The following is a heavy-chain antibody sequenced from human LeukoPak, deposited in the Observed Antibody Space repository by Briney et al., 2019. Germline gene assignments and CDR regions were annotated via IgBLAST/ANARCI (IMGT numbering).Heavy chain of an antibody. CDR2: IWYDGSNK. D-gene: IGHD3-3*01. CDR3: ARVGRGHDFSNWFDP. V-gene: IGHV3-33*01. Sequence: PGGSLRLSCAASGFTFSSYGMHWVRQAPGKGLEWVAVIWYDGSNKYYADSVKGRFTISRDNSKNTLYLQMNSLRAEDTAVYYCARVGRGHDFSNWFDPWGQGTLVTVSS. CDR1: GFTFSSYG. J-gene: IGHJ5*02.